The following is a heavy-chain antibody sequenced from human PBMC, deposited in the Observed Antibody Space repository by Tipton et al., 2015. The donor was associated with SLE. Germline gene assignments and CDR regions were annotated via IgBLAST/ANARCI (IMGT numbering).Heavy chain of an antibody. CDR1: GGSISSGGYY. Sequence: TLSLTCTVSGGSISSGGYYWSWIRQHPGKGLEWIGYIYYSGSTYYNPSLKSRVTISVDTSKNQFSLKLSSVTAADTAVYYCARGWVVTTLDYGDYRPYWYFDLWGRGTLVTVSS. V-gene: IGHV4-31*03. CDR3: ARGWVVTTLDYGDYRPYWYFDL. CDR2: IYYSGST. D-gene: IGHD4-17*01. J-gene: IGHJ2*01.